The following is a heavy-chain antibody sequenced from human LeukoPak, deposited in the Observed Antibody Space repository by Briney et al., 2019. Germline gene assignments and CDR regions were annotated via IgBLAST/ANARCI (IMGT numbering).Heavy chain of an antibody. CDR3: ARDKVAVAGTESYDY. D-gene: IGHD6-19*01. Sequence: ASVKVPCKASGYTFTSYYMHWVRQAPGQGLEWMGIINPSGGSTSYAQKFQGRVTMTRDTSTSTVYMELSSLRSEDTAVYYCARDKVAVAGTESYDYWGQGTLVTVSS. J-gene: IGHJ4*02. CDR1: GYTFTSYY. CDR2: INPSGGST. V-gene: IGHV1-46*01.